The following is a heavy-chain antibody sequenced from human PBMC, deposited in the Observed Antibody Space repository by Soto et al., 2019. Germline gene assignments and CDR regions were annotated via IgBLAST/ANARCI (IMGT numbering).Heavy chain of an antibody. CDR2: IDPRGGST. CDR1: GYTFTSHY. J-gene: IGHJ4*02. Sequence: QVQLVQSGAEVKKPGASVILSCKASGYTFTSHYLHWLRQAPGQGLERMGVIDPRGGSTSQREKVRGRAAMTRDNSTGTVYMELSSLICEDAAGYFCARGLLTQAVRSLLLVRVNFDSWGQGSLLTVSS. D-gene: IGHD2-15*01. V-gene: IGHV1-46*01. CDR3: ARGLLTQAVRSLLLVRVNFDS.